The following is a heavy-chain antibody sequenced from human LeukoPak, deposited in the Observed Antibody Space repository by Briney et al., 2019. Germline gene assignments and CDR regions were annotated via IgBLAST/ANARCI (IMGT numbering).Heavy chain of an antibody. D-gene: IGHD2-21*02. CDR2: IRYDGSNK. V-gene: IGHV3-30*02. Sequence: PGGSLRLSCAASGFTFSTFAMIWVRQPPGKGLEWVAFIRYDGSNKYYADSVKGRFTISRDNSKNTLYLQMNSLRAEDTAVYYCARDRNAYCGGDCEGPFDHWGQGTLVTVSS. CDR1: GFTFSTFA. CDR3: ARDRNAYCGGDCEGPFDH. J-gene: IGHJ4*02.